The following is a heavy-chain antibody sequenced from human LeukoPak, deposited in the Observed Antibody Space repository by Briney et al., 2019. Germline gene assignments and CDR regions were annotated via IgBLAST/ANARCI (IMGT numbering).Heavy chain of an antibody. J-gene: IGHJ4*02. CDR1: GFTFSTYW. CDR3: ARHLNYYLDY. CDR2: ISSDGSIT. Sequence: PGGSLRLSCAASGFTFSTYWMHWVRQAPGKGLVWVSRISSDGSITGYADSVKGRFTISRDNAKNTLYLQMNSLRAEDTAVYYCARHLNYYLDYWGQGTLVTASS. D-gene: IGHD3-10*01. V-gene: IGHV3-74*01.